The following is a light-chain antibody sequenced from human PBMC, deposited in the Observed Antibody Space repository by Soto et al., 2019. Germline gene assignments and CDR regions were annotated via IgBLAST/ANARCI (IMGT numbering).Light chain of an antibody. V-gene: IGLV2-23*01. J-gene: IGLJ3*02. CDR3: YSYAGGTTWV. Sequence: QSALTQPASVSGSRGQSITISCTGTSSDVGTYNLVSWCQQHPGKAPKLMIYGDNKRPSGVSNRFSGSQSGNTASLTISGLQAEDEADYYCYSYAGGTTWVFGGGTKLTVL. CDR2: GDN. CDR1: SSDVGTYNL.